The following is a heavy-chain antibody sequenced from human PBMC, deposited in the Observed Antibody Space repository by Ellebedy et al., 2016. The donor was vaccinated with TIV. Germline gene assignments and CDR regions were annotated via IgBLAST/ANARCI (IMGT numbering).Heavy chain of an antibody. CDR1: GFPLGNYA. CDR3: ATRPLTMIVLAEYFFDY. CDR2: ISGSGDST. V-gene: IGHV3-23*01. J-gene: IGHJ4*02. Sequence: GESLKISCAASGFPLGNYAMSWVRQAPGKGLEWVSTISGSGDSTYYADSVRGRFTISRDNSKNTLFLHMDSLRAEDTAVYYCATRPLTMIVLAEYFFDYWGQGTLVTVSS. D-gene: IGHD3-22*01.